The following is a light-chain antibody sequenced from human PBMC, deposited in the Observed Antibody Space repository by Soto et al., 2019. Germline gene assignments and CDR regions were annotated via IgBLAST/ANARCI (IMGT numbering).Light chain of an antibody. CDR3: QQYNNWPPWT. J-gene: IGKJ1*01. CDR1: QSVSSN. CDR2: GAS. V-gene: IGKV3-15*01. Sequence: EIVMTQSPATLSVSPGDRATLSCRASQSVSSNLAWYQQKPGQAPRLLIYGASTRATGIPARFSGSGSGTEFTLTISSLQSEDFAVYYCQQYNNWPPWTFGQGPEVELK.